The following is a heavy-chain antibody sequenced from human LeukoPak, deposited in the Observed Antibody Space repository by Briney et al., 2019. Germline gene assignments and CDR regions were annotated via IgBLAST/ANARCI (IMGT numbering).Heavy chain of an antibody. Sequence: PSETLSLTCTVSGFAITSTYFWAWIRQSPGGGLEWIATISHGGNTYYNPSLKSRVTMSIDTSKTQFSLKLTSVTAADTAVYYCARVNTPMATFDFWGQGTRVTVSS. CDR2: ISHGGNT. J-gene: IGHJ4*02. D-gene: IGHD5-18*01. CDR1: GFAITSTYF. V-gene: IGHV4-38-2*02. CDR3: ARVNTPMATFDF.